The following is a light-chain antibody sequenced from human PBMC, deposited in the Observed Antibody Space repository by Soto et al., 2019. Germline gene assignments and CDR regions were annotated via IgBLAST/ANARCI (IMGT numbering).Light chain of an antibody. CDR3: QQYDSWPQT. Sequence: EILMTQSPVTLSVTPGERVMVYCAASQSVSSNVAWYQRKPGQPPRLIVYGATSRVRSVPARFSGSGSWTSFPLTSSNLQSEDFAFYWCQQYDSWPQTYGHGNRLEIK. CDR1: QSVSSN. J-gene: IGKJ2*01. V-gene: IGKV3-15*01. CDR2: GAT.